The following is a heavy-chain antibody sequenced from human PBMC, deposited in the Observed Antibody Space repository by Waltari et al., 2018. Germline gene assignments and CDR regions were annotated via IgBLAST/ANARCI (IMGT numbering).Heavy chain of an antibody. Sequence: QVQLVQSGAEVQKPGSSVKVSCKASVAPFSSYAISWVRQAPGQGLEWMGGIIPIFGTANYAQKFQGRVTITADESTSTAYMELSSLRSEDTAVYYCARQAAVAGGGWFDPWGQGTLVTVSS. CDR1: VAPFSSYA. V-gene: IGHV1-69*01. CDR2: IIPIFGTA. CDR3: ARQAAVAGGGWFDP. D-gene: IGHD6-19*01. J-gene: IGHJ5*02.